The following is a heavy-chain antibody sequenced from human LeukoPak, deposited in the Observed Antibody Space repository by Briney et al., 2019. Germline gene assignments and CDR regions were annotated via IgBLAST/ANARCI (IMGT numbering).Heavy chain of an antibody. CDR2: ISAYNGNT. CDR3: ARDSVGYYDILTGYYYPSRFDY. Sequence: GASVRVSCKASGYTFTSYGISWVRQAPGQGLEWMGGISAYNGNTNYAQKLQGRVTMTTDTSTSTAYMELRSLGSDDTAVYYCARDSVGYYDILTGYYYPSRFDYWGQGTLVTVSS. V-gene: IGHV1-18*04. D-gene: IGHD3-9*01. CDR1: GYTFTSYG. J-gene: IGHJ4*02.